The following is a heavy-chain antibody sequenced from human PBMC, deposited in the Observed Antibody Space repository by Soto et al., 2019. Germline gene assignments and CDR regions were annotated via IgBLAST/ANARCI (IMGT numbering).Heavy chain of an antibody. Sequence: LRLSCGASGFTFSSYGMHRVRQAPGKGLEWVAVIWYDGSNKYYADSVKGRFTISRDNSKNTLYLQMNSLRAEDTAVYYCARDVAAAGPVYYYYGMDVWGQGTTVTVSS. CDR2: IWYDGSNK. V-gene: IGHV3-33*01. CDR1: GFTFSSYG. CDR3: ARDVAAAGPVYYYYGMDV. J-gene: IGHJ6*02. D-gene: IGHD6-13*01.